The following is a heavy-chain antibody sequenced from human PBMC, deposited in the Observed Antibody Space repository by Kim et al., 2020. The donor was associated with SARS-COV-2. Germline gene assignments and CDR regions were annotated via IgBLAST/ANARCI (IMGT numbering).Heavy chain of an antibody. D-gene: IGHD5-12*01. CDR1: GGSISSYY. CDR2: IYYSGST. Sequence: SETLSLTCTVSGGSISSYYWSWIRQPPGKGLEWIGYIYYSGSTNYNPSLKSRVTISVDTSKNQFSLKLSSVTAADTAVYYCARQGRGIVATINAFDIWGQGTMVTVSS. V-gene: IGHV4-59*08. CDR3: ARQGRGIVATINAFDI. J-gene: IGHJ3*02.